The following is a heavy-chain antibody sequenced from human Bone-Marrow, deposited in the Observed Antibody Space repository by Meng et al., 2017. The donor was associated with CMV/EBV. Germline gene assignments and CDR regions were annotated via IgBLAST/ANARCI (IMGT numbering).Heavy chain of an antibody. V-gene: IGHV3-21*01. CDR1: GFTFSSYS. CDR3: ARYDVVVPAALEVFDY. Sequence: GESLKISCAASGFTFSSYSMNWVRQAPGKGLEWVSSISSSSSYIYYADSVKGRFTISRDNAKNSLYLQMNSLIAEDTAVYYCARYDVVVPAALEVFDYWVQGTLVTVSS. CDR2: ISSSSSYI. J-gene: IGHJ4*02. D-gene: IGHD2-2*01.